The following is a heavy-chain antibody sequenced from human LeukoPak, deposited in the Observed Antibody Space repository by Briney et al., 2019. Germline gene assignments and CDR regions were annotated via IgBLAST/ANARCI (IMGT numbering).Heavy chain of an antibody. CDR3: AREREPAAMDPLGY. CDR1: GGTFSKYT. D-gene: IGHD2-2*01. CDR2: ITPLFGTA. J-gene: IGHJ4*02. Sequence: EASVKVSCKASGGTFSKYTISWVRQRPGQGLEWMGGITPLFGTANYAQKFQGRVTITADESTSTAYMELSSLRSEDTAVYYCAREREPAAMDPLGYWGQGTLVTVSS. V-gene: IGHV1-69*13.